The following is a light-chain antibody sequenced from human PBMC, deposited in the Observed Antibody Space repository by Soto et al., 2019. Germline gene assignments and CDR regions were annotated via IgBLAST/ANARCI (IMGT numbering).Light chain of an antibody. CDR2: GAS. V-gene: IGKV3D-15*01. CDR1: QSVRSN. Sequence: EIVMTQSPATLSVSPGERATLSCRASQSVRSNLAWYQQKPGQAPRLLIYGASRRAPGIPDTFSGSGSGTDFTLTISRLEPEDFAVYYCQQSYSTPISFGQGTRLEIK. J-gene: IGKJ5*01. CDR3: QQSYSTPIS.